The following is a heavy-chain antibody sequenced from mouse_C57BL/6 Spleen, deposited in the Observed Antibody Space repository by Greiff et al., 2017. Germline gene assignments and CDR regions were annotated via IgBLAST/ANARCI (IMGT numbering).Heavy chain of an antibody. J-gene: IGHJ2*01. CDR3: ARHDPLSYFDY. D-gene: IGHD2-3*01. Sequence: EVQVVESGGDLVKPGGSLKLSCAASGFTFSSYGMSWVRQTPDKRLEWVATISSGGSYTYYPDSVKGRFTISRDNAKNTLYLQMSSLKSEDTAMYYCARHDPLSYFDYWGQGTTLTVSS. CDR2: ISSGGSYT. CDR1: GFTFSSYG. V-gene: IGHV5-6*01.